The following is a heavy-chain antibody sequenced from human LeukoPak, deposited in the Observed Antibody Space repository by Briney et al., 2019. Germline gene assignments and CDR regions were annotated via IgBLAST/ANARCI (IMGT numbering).Heavy chain of an antibody. CDR3: ARDSGYCSSTSCYAHAFDI. Sequence: GGSLRLSCAASGFTFISYGMHWVRQAPGKGLEWVSSISSSSSYIYYADSVKGRFTISRDNAKNSLYLQMNSLRAEDTAVYYCARDSGYCSSTSCYAHAFDIWGQGTMVTVSS. D-gene: IGHD2-2*01. CDR2: ISSSSSYI. CDR1: GFTFISYG. J-gene: IGHJ3*02. V-gene: IGHV3-21*01.